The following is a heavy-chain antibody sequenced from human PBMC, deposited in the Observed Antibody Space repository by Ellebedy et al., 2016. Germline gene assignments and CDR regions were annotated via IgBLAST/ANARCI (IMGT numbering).Heavy chain of an antibody. J-gene: IGHJ6*03. D-gene: IGHD2-2*02. CDR3: TPSIVVVPAAIQVDYYYMDV. V-gene: IGHV3-49*03. Sequence: GGSLRLXCTASGFTFGDYAMSWFRQAPGKGLEWVGFIRSKAYGGTTEYAASVKGRFTISRDDSKSIAYLQMNSLKTEDTAVYYCTPSIVVVPAAIQVDYYYMDVWGKGTTVTVSS. CDR1: GFTFGDYA. CDR2: IRSKAYGGTT.